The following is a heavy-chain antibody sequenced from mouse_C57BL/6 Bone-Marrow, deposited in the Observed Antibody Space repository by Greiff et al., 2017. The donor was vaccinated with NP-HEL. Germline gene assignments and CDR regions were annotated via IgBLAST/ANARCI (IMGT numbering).Heavy chain of an antibody. V-gene: IGHV14-4*01. Sequence: VQLQQSGAELVRPGASVKLSCTASGFNIKDDYMHWVKQRPEQGLEWIGWIDPENGDTEYASKFQGKATITADTSSHTAYLQLSSLTSEDTAVYYCTTLDYDGEGYWGQGTTLTVSS. CDR2: IDPENGDT. J-gene: IGHJ2*01. CDR1: GFNIKDDY. CDR3: TTLDYDGEGY. D-gene: IGHD2-4*01.